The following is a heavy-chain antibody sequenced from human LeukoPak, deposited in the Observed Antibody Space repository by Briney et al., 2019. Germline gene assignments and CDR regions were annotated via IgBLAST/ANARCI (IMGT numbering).Heavy chain of an antibody. CDR1: GGSFSGYY. V-gene: IGHV4-34*01. J-gene: IGHJ4*02. CDR3: ARGLLTYYYDSSGQSGFDY. D-gene: IGHD3-22*01. Sequence: SETLSLTCAVYGGSFSGYYWSWIRQPPGKGLEWIGEINHSGSTNYNPSLKSRVTISVDTSKNQFSLKLSSVTAADTAVYYCARGLLTYYYDSSGQSGFDYWGQGTLVTVSS. CDR2: INHSGST.